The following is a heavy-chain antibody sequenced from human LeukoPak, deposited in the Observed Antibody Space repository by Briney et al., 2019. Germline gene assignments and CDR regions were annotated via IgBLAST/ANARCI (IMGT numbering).Heavy chain of an antibody. CDR2: INPNSGGT. CDR3: ARDLGISGWYAPPLGYFDY. D-gene: IGHD6-19*01. Sequence: ASVKVSCKASGYTFTGYYMHWVRQAPGQGLEWMGWINPNSGGTNYAQKFQGRVTMTRDTSISTTYMELSRLRSDDTAVYYCARDLGISGWYAPPLGYFDYRGQGTLVTVSS. CDR1: GYTFTGYY. J-gene: IGHJ4*02. V-gene: IGHV1-2*02.